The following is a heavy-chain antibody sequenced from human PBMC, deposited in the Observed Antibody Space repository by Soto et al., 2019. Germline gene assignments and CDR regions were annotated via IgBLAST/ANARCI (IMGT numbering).Heavy chain of an antibody. D-gene: IGHD2-15*01. CDR2: LYYSGST. J-gene: IGHJ4*02. V-gene: IGHV4-59*01. Sequence: SETLSLTCTVSGGSISPFYWSWVRQPPGKGLEWIGYLYYSGSTNYNPSPKSRVTISVDASKNQVSLRLTSVTAADTAVYYCARVGGVAARTFDYWGQGNVVTVSS. CDR1: GGSISPFY. CDR3: ARVGGVAARTFDY.